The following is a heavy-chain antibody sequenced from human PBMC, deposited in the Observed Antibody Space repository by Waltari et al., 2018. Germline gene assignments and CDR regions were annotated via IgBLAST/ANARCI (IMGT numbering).Heavy chain of an antibody. D-gene: IGHD6-19*01. J-gene: IGHJ6*03. CDR1: GYTFTGYY. CDR3: ARGPAGQWLPYYYYYMDV. V-gene: IGHV1-2*06. Sequence: QVQLVQSGAEVKKPGASVKVSCKASGYTFTGYYMHWVRPAPGQGLEWMGRINPNSGGTNYAQKFQGRVTMTRDTSISTAYMELSRLRSDDTAVYYCARGPAGQWLPYYYYYMDVWGKGTTVTVSS. CDR2: INPNSGGT.